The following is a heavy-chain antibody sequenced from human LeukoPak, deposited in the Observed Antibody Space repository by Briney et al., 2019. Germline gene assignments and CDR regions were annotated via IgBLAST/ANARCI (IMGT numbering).Heavy chain of an antibody. V-gene: IGHV3-48*02. Sequence: PGGSLRLSCVASGFTFSSYSMNWVRQAPEKGLEWVSYISSGTSTIYYADSVKGRFTISRDNAKNSLYLQMNSLRDEDTAVYYCASSSRSGSYGYYFDYWGQGTLVTVSS. CDR1: GFTFSSYS. CDR2: ISSGTSTI. J-gene: IGHJ4*02. D-gene: IGHD3-10*01. CDR3: ASSSRSGSYGYYFDY.